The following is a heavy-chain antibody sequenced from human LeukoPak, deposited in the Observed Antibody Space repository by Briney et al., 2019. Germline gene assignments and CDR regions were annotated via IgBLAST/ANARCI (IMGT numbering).Heavy chain of an antibody. CDR1: GYSISSSNW. V-gene: IGHV4-28*01. D-gene: IGHD6-6*01. CDR3: ASVSARPDYYFDS. CDR2: IYYSGST. Sequence: PSETLSLTCAVSGYSISSSNWWGWIRQPPGKGLEWIGYIYYSGSTYYSPSLKGRVTMSIDTSKNQFSLKLSPVTAVDTAVYYCASVSARPDYYFDSWGQGTLVTVSS. J-gene: IGHJ4*02.